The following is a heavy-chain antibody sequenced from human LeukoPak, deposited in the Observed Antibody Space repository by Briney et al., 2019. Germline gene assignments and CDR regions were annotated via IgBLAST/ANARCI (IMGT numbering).Heavy chain of an antibody. CDR3: VRVGSVSGSDYLDY. CDR2: SRNKAKSYTT. D-gene: IGHD6-19*01. J-gene: IGHJ4*02. CDR1: GFTFSDHF. V-gene: IGHV3-72*01. Sequence: GGSLSLSCAVSGFTFSDHFLDWVRQAPGEGLEWVCRSRNKAKSYTTAYTASVKGRFTISRDDSKNSLYLQMNSLETEDTAVYYCVRVGSVSGSDYLDYWGQGTLVTVSS.